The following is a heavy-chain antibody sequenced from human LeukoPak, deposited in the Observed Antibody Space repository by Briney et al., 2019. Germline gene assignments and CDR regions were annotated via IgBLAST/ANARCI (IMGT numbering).Heavy chain of an antibody. J-gene: IGHJ4*02. Sequence: SETLSLTCTVSGGSISSSGYCWGWIRQPPGKGLEWIGSIDYSGNTNYNPSLKSRVTISVDTSKNQFSLKLTSVTAADTAVYYCARDKYYYDTSGSNPVFDYWSQGTLVTVSS. D-gene: IGHD3-22*01. CDR2: IDYSGNT. V-gene: IGHV4-39*07. CDR1: GGSISSSGYC. CDR3: ARDKYYYDTSGSNPVFDY.